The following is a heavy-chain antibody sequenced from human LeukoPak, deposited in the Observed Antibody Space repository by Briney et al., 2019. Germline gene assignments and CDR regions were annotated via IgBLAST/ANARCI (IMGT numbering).Heavy chain of an antibody. Sequence: GGSLRLSCAASGFTFSSYSMNWVRQAPGKGLEWVSYISSSSSTIYYADSVKGRFTMSTDNGNNSLYLQLSGLRDEDTAVYYCARRPNYYRSFNYGMDVWGQGATVTVSS. CDR2: ISSSSSTI. CDR1: GFTFSSYS. J-gene: IGHJ6*02. V-gene: IGHV3-48*02. CDR3: ARRPNYYRSFNYGMDV. D-gene: IGHD3-22*01.